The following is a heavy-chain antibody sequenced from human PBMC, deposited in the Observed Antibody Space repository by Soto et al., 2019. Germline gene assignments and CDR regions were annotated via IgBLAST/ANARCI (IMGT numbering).Heavy chain of an antibody. Sequence: PGGSLRLSCAASGFTFSSYAMHWVRQAPGKGLEWVAVISYDGSNKYYADSAKGRFTISRDNSKNTLYLQMNSLRAEDTAVYYCARERRSMVRGVTYYYGMDVWGQGTTVTVSS. D-gene: IGHD3-10*01. V-gene: IGHV3-30-3*01. CDR2: ISYDGSNK. J-gene: IGHJ6*02. CDR3: ARERRSMVRGVTYYYGMDV. CDR1: GFTFSSYA.